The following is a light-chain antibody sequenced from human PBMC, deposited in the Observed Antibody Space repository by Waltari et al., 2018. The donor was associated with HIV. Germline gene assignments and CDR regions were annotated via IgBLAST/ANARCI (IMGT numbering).Light chain of an antibody. CDR2: GAS. CDR3: QQYETWPLT. CDR1: HTIRSA. J-gene: IGKJ4*02. V-gene: IGKV3-15*01. Sequence: EVVMTQSPVTLSMSPGERATLPCRSRHTIRSALAWYQQTPGQAPRLLIYGASTSATGIPARFSGSGSETEFTLTISSLQSEDFAVYYCQQYETWPLTFGGGTKVEIK.